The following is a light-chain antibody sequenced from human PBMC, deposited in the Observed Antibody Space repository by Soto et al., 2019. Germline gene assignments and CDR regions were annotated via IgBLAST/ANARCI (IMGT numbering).Light chain of an antibody. V-gene: IGKV1-6*01. Sequence: AIHVTQSPSSLSASVVNRVTITCRARQGIRNDLGWYQQKPGKAPKLLIYAASSLQSGVPSRFSGSGSGTDFTLTISSLQPEDFATYYCLQDYNYPWTFGQGTKVDIK. CDR2: AAS. J-gene: IGKJ1*01. CDR3: LQDYNYPWT. CDR1: QGIRND.